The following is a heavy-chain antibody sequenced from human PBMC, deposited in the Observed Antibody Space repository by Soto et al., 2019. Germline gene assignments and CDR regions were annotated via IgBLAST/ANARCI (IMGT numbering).Heavy chain of an antibody. D-gene: IGHD3-9*01. Sequence: EVQLVESGGGLVQPGGSLRLSCEASGFTLSSYSMNWARQAPGQGLEWVSYISSSSSTIYYSDSVKGRFTISRENAKNSLYLQMNSLRDEDTAVYYCARDNHRYSGWDVWGQGTTVTVSS. CDR2: ISSSSSTI. CDR3: ARDNHRYSGWDV. J-gene: IGHJ6*02. V-gene: IGHV3-48*02. CDR1: GFTLSSYS.